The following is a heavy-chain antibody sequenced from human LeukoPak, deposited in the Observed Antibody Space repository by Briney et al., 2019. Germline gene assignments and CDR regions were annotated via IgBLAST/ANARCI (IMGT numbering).Heavy chain of an antibody. CDR2: IIPIFGTA. J-gene: IGHJ4*02. Sequence: SVKVSYKASGGTFSIYAISWVRQAPGQGLEWMGGIIPIFGTANYAQKFQGRVTITTDESTSTAYMELSSLRSEDTAVYYCARGPLPSPPGSSQGFDYWGQGTLVTVSS. CDR1: GGTFSIYA. D-gene: IGHD6-13*01. CDR3: ARGPLPSPPGSSQGFDY. V-gene: IGHV1-69*05.